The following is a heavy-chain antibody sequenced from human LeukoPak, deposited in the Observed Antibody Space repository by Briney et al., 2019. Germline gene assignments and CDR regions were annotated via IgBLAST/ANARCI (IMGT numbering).Heavy chain of an antibody. D-gene: IGHD3-22*01. V-gene: IGHV3-33*01. J-gene: IGHJ4*02. CDR3: AREARYDSSGYYFDY. Sequence: GGSLRLSCAASGFNFSTYDMHWVRQAPGKGLEWVAVIWYDGSNTYYVDSVKGRFTISRDNSKNTLYLQMNSLRAEDTAVYYCAREARYDSSGYYFDYWGQGTLVTVSS. CDR1: GFNFSTYD. CDR2: IWYDGSNT.